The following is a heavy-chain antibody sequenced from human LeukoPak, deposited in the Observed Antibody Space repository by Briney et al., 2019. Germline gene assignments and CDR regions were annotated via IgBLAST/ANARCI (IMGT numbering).Heavy chain of an antibody. V-gene: IGHV4-39*07. Sequence: SETLSLTCTVSGGSISSSSYYWGWIRQPPGKGLEWIGSIYYSGSTYYNPSLKSRVTISVDTSKNQFSLKLNSVTAADTAVYYCARRWEVSLYFDYWGQGTLVTVSS. CDR1: GGSISSSSYY. CDR2: IYYSGST. D-gene: IGHD1-26*01. CDR3: ARRWEVSLYFDY. J-gene: IGHJ4*02.